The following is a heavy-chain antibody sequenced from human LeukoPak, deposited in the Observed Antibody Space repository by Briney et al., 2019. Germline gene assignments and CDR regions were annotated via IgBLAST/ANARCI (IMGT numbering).Heavy chain of an antibody. CDR3: ARGSPYYDFWSGYSRNWFDA. V-gene: IGHV4-34*01. CDR1: GGSFSGYY. Sequence: PSETLSLTCAVYGGSFSGYYWSWIRQPPGKGLEWSGEINHSGSTNYNPSLKSRVTISVDTSKNQFSLKLSSVTAADTAVYYCARGSPYYDFWSGYSRNWFDAWGQGTLVTVSS. CDR2: INHSGST. J-gene: IGHJ5*02. D-gene: IGHD3-3*01.